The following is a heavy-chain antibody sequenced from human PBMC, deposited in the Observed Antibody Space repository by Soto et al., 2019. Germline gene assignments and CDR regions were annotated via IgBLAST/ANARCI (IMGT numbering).Heavy chain of an antibody. CDR2: ISSSSTYI. J-gene: IGHJ4*02. CDR3: ACAVSMGWSRLGY. Sequence: AESLTLSCILSGFTFNAYTMNWVRQPPGKGLEWVSSISSSSTYIYYADSVKGRFTISRDNTNNSLYLQMNSLTTDDTGLYYCACAVSMGWSRLGYWGQGTPVTVSS. CDR1: GFTFNAYT. V-gene: IGHV3-21*06. D-gene: IGHD3-3*01.